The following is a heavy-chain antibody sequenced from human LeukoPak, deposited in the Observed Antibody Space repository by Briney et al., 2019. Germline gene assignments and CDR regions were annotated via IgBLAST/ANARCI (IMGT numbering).Heavy chain of an antibody. V-gene: IGHV3-7*03. J-gene: IGHJ6*03. D-gene: IGHD2-15*01. Sequence: PGGSLRLSCAASGFTFRSYLMSWVRQAPGKGLEWVANIKQDGSEKYYVDSVKGRFTISRDNAKNSLFLQMNSLRAEDTAVYYCARVLRYCSGGNCYSGGLGYMDVWGKGTTVTISS. CDR3: ARVLRYCSGGNCYSGGLGYMDV. CDR1: GFTFRSYL. CDR2: IKQDGSEK.